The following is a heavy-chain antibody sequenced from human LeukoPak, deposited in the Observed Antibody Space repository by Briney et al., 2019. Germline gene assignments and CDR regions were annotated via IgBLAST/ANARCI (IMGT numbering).Heavy chain of an antibody. V-gene: IGHV3-11*01. CDR1: GFTFSDYY. J-gene: IGHJ6*02. CDR2: ISSSGSTI. D-gene: IGHD4-17*01. Sequence: GGSLRLSCAASGFTFSDYYMSWIRQAPGKGLEWVSYISSSGSTIYYADSVKGRFTISRDNAKNSLYLQMNSLRAEDRAVYYCAREGYGDYAPGAYYYYYGMDVWGQGTTVTVSS. CDR3: AREGYGDYAPGAYYYYYGMDV.